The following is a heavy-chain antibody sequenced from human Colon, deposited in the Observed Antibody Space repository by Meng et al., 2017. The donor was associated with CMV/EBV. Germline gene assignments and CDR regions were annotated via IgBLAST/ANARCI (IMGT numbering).Heavy chain of an antibody. Sequence: LGGAGGGLVKPGGSLRRSWSASGFTFSSYSMNWVRQSPGKGLEWVSSISTTVSYVYYADSVKGRFTISRDNAKNSLYLQMDSLRAEDTAVYYCAREPGTYGYFDFWGQGTLVTVSS. CDR3: AREPGTYGYFDF. CDR2: ISTTVSYV. J-gene: IGHJ4*02. V-gene: IGHV3-21*01. CDR1: GFTFSSYS. D-gene: IGHD3-10*01.